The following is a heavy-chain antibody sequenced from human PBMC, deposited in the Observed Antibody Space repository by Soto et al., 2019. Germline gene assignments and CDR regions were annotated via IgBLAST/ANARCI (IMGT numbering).Heavy chain of an antibody. V-gene: IGHV3-15*01. J-gene: IGHJ4*02. CDR1: GFTFSNAW. Sequence: GGSLRLSCAASGFTFSNAWMSWVRQAPGKGLEWVGRIKSKTDGGTTDYAAPVKGRFTISRDDSKNTLYLQMNSLKTEDTAVYYCTTAGLWFGVRGVDYWGQGTLVTVSS. CDR3: TTAGLWFGVRGVDY. D-gene: IGHD3-10*01. CDR2: IKSKTDGGTT.